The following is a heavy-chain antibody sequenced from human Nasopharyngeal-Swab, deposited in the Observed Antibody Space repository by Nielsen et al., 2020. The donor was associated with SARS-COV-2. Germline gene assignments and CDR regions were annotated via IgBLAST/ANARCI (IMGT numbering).Heavy chain of an antibody. D-gene: IGHD3-22*01. J-gene: IGHJ4*02. Sequence: WIRQPPGKGLEWIGYIYDSGSTNYNPSLKSRVTISVDTSKNQFSLKLSSVTAADTAVYYCARERGGPRDDSSGYLYYFDYWGQGTLVTVSS. CDR3: ARERGGPRDDSSGYLYYFDY. V-gene: IGHV4-59*01. CDR2: IYDSGST.